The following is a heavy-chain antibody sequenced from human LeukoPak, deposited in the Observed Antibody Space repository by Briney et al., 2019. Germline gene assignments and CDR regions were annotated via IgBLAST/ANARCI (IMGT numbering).Heavy chain of an antibody. V-gene: IGHV4-4*07. D-gene: IGHD1-26*01. CDR1: GGSISSYY. Sequence: SETLSLTCTVSGGSISSYYWSWIRQPAGKGLEWIGRIYTSGSTNYNPSLKTRVTVSVDTSKNQFSLKLSSVTAADTAIYYCARPVPNSGSYLGAFDIWGQGTMVTVSS. CDR3: ARPVPNSGSYLGAFDI. J-gene: IGHJ3*02. CDR2: IYTSGST.